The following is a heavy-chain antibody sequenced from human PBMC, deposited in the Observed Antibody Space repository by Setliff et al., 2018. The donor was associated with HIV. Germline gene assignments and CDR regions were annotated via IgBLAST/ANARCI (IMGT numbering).Heavy chain of an antibody. J-gene: IGHJ4*02. CDR1: GYTISSGYY. CDR3: ARDRYTYAYLDY. CDR2: ISYGGGT. Sequence: SETLSLTCALSGYTISSGYYWAWIRQPPGKGLEWIGRISYGGGTHYNPSLRSRVIISMDTSKNLFSLKLSSVTAADTAVYYCARDRYTYAYLDYWGQGTLVTVSS. V-gene: IGHV4-38-2*02. D-gene: IGHD5-18*01.